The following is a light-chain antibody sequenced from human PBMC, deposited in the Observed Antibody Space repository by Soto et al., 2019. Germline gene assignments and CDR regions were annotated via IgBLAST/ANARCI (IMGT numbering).Light chain of an antibody. CDR2: DAS. Sequence: DIQMTQSPSTLSASVGDRVTITCRASQSISSWLAWYQQKPGKAPKLLIYDASSLESGVPSRFSGSGSGTEFTLTISRLQPDDFATYYCQQYNSYSPWTFGQGTNVEIK. CDR1: QSISSW. J-gene: IGKJ1*01. CDR3: QQYNSYSPWT. V-gene: IGKV1-5*01.